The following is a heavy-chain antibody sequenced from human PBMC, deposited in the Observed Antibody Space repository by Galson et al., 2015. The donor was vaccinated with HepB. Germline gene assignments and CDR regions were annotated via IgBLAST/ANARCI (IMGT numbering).Heavy chain of an antibody. Sequence: SLRLSCAASGFTVSSNYMSWVRQAPGKGLEWVSVIYSGGSTYYADSVKGRFTISRDNSKNTLYLQMNSLRAEDTAVYYCAVASMAGLFGLDYWGQGTLVTVSS. D-gene: IGHD2/OR15-2a*01. J-gene: IGHJ4*02. CDR2: IYSGGST. CDR3: AVASMAGLFGLDY. V-gene: IGHV3-53*01. CDR1: GFTVSSNY.